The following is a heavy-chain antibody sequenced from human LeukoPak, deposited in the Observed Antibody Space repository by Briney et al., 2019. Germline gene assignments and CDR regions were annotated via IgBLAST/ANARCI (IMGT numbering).Heavy chain of an antibody. D-gene: IGHD3-10*01. CDR3: AGSHFTIYYFES. Sequence: GGSLRLSCEATGFQFSTYTMSWFRQAPGKGLEWVSYISYSSGTIYYSDSVKGRFTISRDNAKNSLYLQMNSLRVEDTAVYYCAGSHFTIYYFESWGQGTLVAVSS. CDR2: ISYSSGTI. V-gene: IGHV3-48*01. J-gene: IGHJ4*02. CDR1: GFQFSTYT.